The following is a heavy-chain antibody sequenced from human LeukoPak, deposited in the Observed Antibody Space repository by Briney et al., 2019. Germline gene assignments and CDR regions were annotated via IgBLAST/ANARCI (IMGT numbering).Heavy chain of an antibody. V-gene: IGHV3-74*01. CDR1: GFTFRSYG. J-gene: IGHJ6*02. CDR3: GREDRFGYNYAYGMDV. CDR2: IDSDGSST. D-gene: IGHD5-18*01. Sequence: PGGSLRLSCAASGFTFRSYGMHWVRQAPEKGPVWVSRIDSDGSSTNYADSVKGRFTISRDNAKNTLYLQMNSLRAEDTAVYYCGREDRFGYNYAYGMDVWGQGTTVTVSS.